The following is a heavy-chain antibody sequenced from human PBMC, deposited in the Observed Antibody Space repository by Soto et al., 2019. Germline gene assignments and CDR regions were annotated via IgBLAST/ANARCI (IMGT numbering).Heavy chain of an antibody. V-gene: IGHV3-23*01. Sequence: GGSLRLSCAASEDSFDNYAMTWVRQAPGKGLEWVSTTTNTGGTTPYAASVQGRFTVSRYNFRNTLYLLMNSLRAEDTAVYYFAKLRRGATGTEGFHPWGQGTLVTVSS. CDR3: AKLRRGATGTEGFHP. D-gene: IGHD1-1*01. CDR2: TTNTGGTT. J-gene: IGHJ5*02. CDR1: EDSFDNYA.